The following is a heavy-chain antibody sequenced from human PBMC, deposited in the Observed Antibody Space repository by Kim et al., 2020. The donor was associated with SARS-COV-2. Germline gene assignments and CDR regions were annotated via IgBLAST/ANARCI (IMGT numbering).Heavy chain of an antibody. CDR3: AKDPSGIAARYTDPNFYYYGIDV. V-gene: IGHV3-30*18. CDR1: GFTFSSYG. Sequence: GGSLRLSCAASGFTFSSYGMHWVRQAPGKGLEWVAVISYDGSNKYYADSVKGRFTISRDNSKNTLYLQMNSQRAEDTAVYYCAKDPSGIAARYTDPNFYYYGIDVWGQGTTGTASS. D-gene: IGHD6-6*01. J-gene: IGHJ6*02. CDR2: ISYDGSNK.